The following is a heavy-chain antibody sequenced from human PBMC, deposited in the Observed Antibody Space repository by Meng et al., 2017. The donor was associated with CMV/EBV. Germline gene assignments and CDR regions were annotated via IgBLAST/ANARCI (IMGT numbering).Heavy chain of an antibody. CDR1: GFTFSSYD. CDR3: AKGGEGYSYGYDY. Sequence: GESLKISCAASGFTFSSYDMSWVRQAPGKGLEWVSVIYSGGSSTYYADSVKGRFTISRDNSKNTLYLQMNSLRAEDTAVYYCAKGGEGYSYGYDYWGQGTLVTVSS. J-gene: IGHJ4*02. CDR2: IYSGGSST. V-gene: IGHV3-23*03. D-gene: IGHD5-18*01.